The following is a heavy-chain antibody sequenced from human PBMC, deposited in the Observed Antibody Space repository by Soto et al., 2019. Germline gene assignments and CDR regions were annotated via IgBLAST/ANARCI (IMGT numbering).Heavy chain of an antibody. J-gene: IGHJ4*02. Sequence: EVQLLESGGGLVQPGGSLRLSCAASGFTFRSYAMSWVRQAPGKGLEWVSGITDSGGGTYHADSVKGRFTISRDNSESTLFLQMNSLRTEDTAVYYCARNWGGHDFWGRGNLVTVSS. D-gene: IGHD7-27*01. CDR3: ARNWGGHDF. CDR1: GFTFRSYA. CDR2: ITDSGGGT. V-gene: IGHV3-23*01.